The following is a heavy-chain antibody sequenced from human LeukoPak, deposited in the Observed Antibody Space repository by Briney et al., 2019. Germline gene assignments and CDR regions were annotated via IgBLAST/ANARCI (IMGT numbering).Heavy chain of an antibody. CDR1: GGSISSYY. D-gene: IGHD6-19*01. Sequence: SETLPLTCTVSGGSISSYYWSWLRQPPGKGLAGIGYIYYSGSTNYNLSLKSRVTISVDTSKNQFSLKLSPVTAADPAVYYCAREGGWYNWFDPWGQGTLVTVSS. CDR3: AREGGWYNWFDP. V-gene: IGHV4-59*01. J-gene: IGHJ5*02. CDR2: IYYSGST.